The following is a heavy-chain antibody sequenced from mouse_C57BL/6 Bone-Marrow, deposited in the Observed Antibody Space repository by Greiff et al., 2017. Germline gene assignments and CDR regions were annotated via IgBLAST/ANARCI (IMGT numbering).Heavy chain of an antibody. CDR1: GFTFSSYG. J-gene: IGHJ3*01. CDR3: ARLSPFAY. V-gene: IGHV5-6*01. CDR2: ISSGGSYT. D-gene: IGHD6-2*01. Sequence: EVQRVESGGDLVKPGGSLKLSCAASGFTFSSYGMSWVRQTPDKRLEWVATISSGGSYTYYPDSVKGRFTISRDNAKNTLYLQMSSLKSEDTAMYYCARLSPFAYWGQGTLVTVSA.